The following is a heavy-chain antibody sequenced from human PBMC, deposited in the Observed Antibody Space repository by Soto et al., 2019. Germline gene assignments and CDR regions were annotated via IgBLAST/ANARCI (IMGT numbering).Heavy chain of an antibody. CDR3: VCGYSSGPTVDYGMDV. J-gene: IGHJ6*02. D-gene: IGHD5-18*01. CDR1: GGTFSSYA. CDR2: IIPIFGTA. V-gene: IGHV1-69*13. Sequence: SVKVSCKASGGTFSSYAISWVRQAPGQGLEWMGGIIPIFGTANYAQKFQGRVTITADESTSTAYMELSSLRSEDTAVYYCVCGYSSGPTVDYGMDVWGQGTTVTVSS.